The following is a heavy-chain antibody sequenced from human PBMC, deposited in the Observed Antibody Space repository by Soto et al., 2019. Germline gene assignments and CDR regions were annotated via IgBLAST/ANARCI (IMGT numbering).Heavy chain of an antibody. CDR1: GFTFSSYA. Sequence: GGSLRLSCAASGFTFSSYAMHWVRQAPGKGLEWVAVISYDGSNKYYADSVKGRFTISRDNSKNTLYLQMNSLRAEDTAVYYCARGEYGSGSYLPEGHGMDVWGQGTTVTVSS. CDR2: ISYDGSNK. J-gene: IGHJ6*02. V-gene: IGHV3-30-3*01. D-gene: IGHD3-10*01. CDR3: ARGEYGSGSYLPEGHGMDV.